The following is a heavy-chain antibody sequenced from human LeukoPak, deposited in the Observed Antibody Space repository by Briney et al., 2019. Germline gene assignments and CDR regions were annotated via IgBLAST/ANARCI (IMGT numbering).Heavy chain of an antibody. CDR3: ARQSLRRPRITDFDY. Sequence: PSETLSLTCAVYGGSFSGYYWSWIRQPPGKGLEWIGEINHSGSTNYNPSLKSRVTISVDTSKNQFSLKLSSVTAADTAVYYCARQSLRRPRITDFDYWGQGTLVTVSS. V-gene: IGHV4-34*01. CDR2: INHSGST. J-gene: IGHJ4*02. CDR1: GGSFSGYY.